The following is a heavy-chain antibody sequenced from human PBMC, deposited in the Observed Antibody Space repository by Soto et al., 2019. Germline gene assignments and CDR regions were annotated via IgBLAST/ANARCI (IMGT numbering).Heavy chain of an antibody. CDR3: ARTKISAASPYQH. Sequence: ASVKVSCKASGYTFTNDYMHWVRQAPGQGLEWMGVINPSGGDTTYVQKFQGRVAMTRDTATSTVYMELNSLRSEDTAVYYCARTKISAASPYQHWGQGTLVTVSS. D-gene: IGHD6-13*01. V-gene: IGHV1-46*01. CDR1: GYTFTNDY. CDR2: INPSGGDT. J-gene: IGHJ1*01.